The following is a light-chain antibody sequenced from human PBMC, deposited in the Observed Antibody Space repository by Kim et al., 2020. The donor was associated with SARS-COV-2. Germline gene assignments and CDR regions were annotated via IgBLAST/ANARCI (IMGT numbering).Light chain of an antibody. Sequence: VALGQTVKTTGQVDSHRSYYATWYQQKPGQAPILVIYGKNNRPSGIPDRFSGSSSGNTASLTITGTQAGDEADYYCNSRDSNDNVVFGGGTQLTVL. V-gene: IGLV3-19*01. J-gene: IGLJ2*01. CDR3: NSRDSNDNVV. CDR1: SHRSYY. CDR2: GKN.